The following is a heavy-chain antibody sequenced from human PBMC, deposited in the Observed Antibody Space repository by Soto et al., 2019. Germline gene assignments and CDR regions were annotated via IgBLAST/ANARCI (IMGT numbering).Heavy chain of an antibody. CDR2: IIPIYGTA. D-gene: IGHD1-26*01. J-gene: IGHJ6*02. V-gene: IGHV1-69*13. Sequence: ASVKVSCKASGGTFSSFTIIWVRQAPGQGLEWMGGIIPIYGTANYAQKFQGRVTITADASTRTAYMELSSLRSEDTAVYYCAKDRRADWESYYYYAMDVWGQGTTVTVS. CDR1: GGTFSSFT. CDR3: AKDRRADWESYYYYAMDV.